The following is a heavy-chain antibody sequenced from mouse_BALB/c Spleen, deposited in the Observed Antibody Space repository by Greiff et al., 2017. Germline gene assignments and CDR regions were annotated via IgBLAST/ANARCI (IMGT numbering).Heavy chain of an antibody. V-gene: IGHV5-17*02. CDR1: GFTFSSFG. CDR2: ISSGSSTI. CDR3: ARGLLLGAMDY. D-gene: IGHD2-3*01. Sequence: DVHLVESGGGLVQPGGSRKLSCAASGFTFSSFGMHWVRQAPEKGLEWVAYISSGSSTIYYADTVKGRFTISRDNPKNTLFLQMTSLRSEDTAMYYCARGLLLGAMDYWGQGTSVTVSS. J-gene: IGHJ4*01.